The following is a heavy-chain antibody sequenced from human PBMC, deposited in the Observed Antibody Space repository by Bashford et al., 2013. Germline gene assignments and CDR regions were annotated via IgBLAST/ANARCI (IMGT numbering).Heavy chain of an antibody. J-gene: IGHJ4*02. CDR1: GYTFTGYY. Sequence: VASVKVSCKASGYTFTGYYMHWVRQAPGQGLEWMGWINPNSGGTNYAQKFQGWVTMTRDTSISTAYMELSRLRSDDTAVYYCARGGSGYYDSSGYPLDYWGQGTLVTVSS. CDR2: INPNSGGT. D-gene: IGHD3-22*01. CDR3: ARGGSGYYDSSGYPLDY. V-gene: IGHV1-2*04.